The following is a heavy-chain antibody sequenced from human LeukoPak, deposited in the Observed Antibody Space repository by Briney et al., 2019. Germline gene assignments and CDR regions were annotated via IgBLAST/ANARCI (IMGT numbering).Heavy chain of an antibody. CDR2: ISSSSSYI. J-gene: IGHJ4*02. Sequence: PGRSLRLSCAASGFTFDDYAMHWVRQAPGKGLEWVSSISSSSSYIYYADSVKGRFTISRDNAKNSLYLQMNSLRAEDTAVYYCARNLGYCSGGSCFEGVDYWGQGTLVTVSS. CDR1: GFTFDDYA. CDR3: ARNLGYCSGGSCFEGVDY. V-gene: IGHV3-21*01. D-gene: IGHD2-15*01.